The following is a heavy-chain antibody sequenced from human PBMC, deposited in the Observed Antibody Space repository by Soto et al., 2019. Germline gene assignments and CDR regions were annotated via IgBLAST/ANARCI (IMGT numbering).Heavy chain of an antibody. CDR1: GFTVSSNY. V-gene: IGHV3-66*01. J-gene: IGHJ6*03. CDR3: ERGGNWNYFDYYYYMDV. Sequence: GGSLRLSCAASGFTVSSNYMSWVRQAPGKGLEWVSVIYSGGSTYYADSVKGRFTISGDNSKNTLYLQMNSLRAEDTAVYYCERGGNWNYFDYYYYMDVWGKGTTVTVSS. CDR2: IYSGGST. D-gene: IGHD1-7*01.